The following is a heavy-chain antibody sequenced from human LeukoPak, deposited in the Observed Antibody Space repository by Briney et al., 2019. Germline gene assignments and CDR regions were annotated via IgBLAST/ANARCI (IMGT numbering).Heavy chain of an antibody. CDR2: INSDGSST. CDR3: ARSYDSSGYFSYYYYGMDV. D-gene: IGHD3-22*01. Sequence: TGGSLRLSCAASGFPFSTYWMHWVRQVPGKGLVWVSRINSDGSSTTYADSVKGRFTISRDNAKNTLYLQMNSLRAEDTAVYYCARSYDSSGYFSYYYYGMDVWGQGTTVTVSS. J-gene: IGHJ6*02. CDR1: GFPFSTYW. V-gene: IGHV3-74*01.